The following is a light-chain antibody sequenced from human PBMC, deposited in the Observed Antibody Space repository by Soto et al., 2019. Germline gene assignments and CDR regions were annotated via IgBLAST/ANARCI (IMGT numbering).Light chain of an antibody. V-gene: IGKV1-33*01. CDR3: QQYDNPFT. J-gene: IGKJ3*01. CDR2: DAS. Sequence: DIQMTQSPSSLSASVGDRVTITCQARQDISNYLNWYQQKPGKAPKLLIYDASNLETGVPSRFSGSGSGTDFTFTISSLQPDDIATYYCQQYDNPFTFGPGTKVDIK. CDR1: QDISNY.